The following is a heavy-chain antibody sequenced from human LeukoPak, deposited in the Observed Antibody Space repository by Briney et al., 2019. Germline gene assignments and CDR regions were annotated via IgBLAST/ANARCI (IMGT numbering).Heavy chain of an antibody. D-gene: IGHD3-10*01. CDR2: ISYDGSNK. Sequence: PGRSLRLSCAASGFTFSSYAMHWVRQAPGKGLEWVAVISYDGSNKYYADSVKGRFTISRDNSKNTLYLQMNSLRAEDTAVYYCARSSVIRRLLWFGELFPDYWGQGTLVTVSS. CDR3: ARSSVIRRLLWFGELFPDY. J-gene: IGHJ4*02. V-gene: IGHV3-30*04. CDR1: GFTFSSYA.